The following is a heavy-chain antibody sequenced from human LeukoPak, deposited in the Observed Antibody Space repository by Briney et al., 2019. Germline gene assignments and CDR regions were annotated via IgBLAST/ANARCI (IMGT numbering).Heavy chain of an antibody. D-gene: IGHD3-22*01. CDR2: INHRGST. CDR1: GGSISSYY. J-gene: IGHJ6*02. Sequence: SETLSLTCTVSGGSISSYYWSWIRQPPGKGPEWIGEINHRGSTNYNPSLTSRVSISVDTSKNQFSLKLSSVTAADTAVYYCARWYYYDSSGYYYRYYYYGLDVWGQGTTVTVSS. CDR3: ARWYYYDSSGYYYRYYYYGLDV. V-gene: IGHV4-34*01.